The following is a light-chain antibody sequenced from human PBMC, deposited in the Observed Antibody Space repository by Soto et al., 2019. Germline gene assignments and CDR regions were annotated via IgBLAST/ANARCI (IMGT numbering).Light chain of an antibody. CDR2: HAS. J-gene: IGKJ4*01. CDR1: QSISNSY. Sequence: ENVLTQSPGTLSLSPGERATLSCRASQSISNSYLAWYQQKPGQTPSLLIYHASNRATGIPDRFSGSGSGTDFTLTISRLEPEDFAVYYCQQYGASLLTFGGGTKVEIK. V-gene: IGKV3-20*01. CDR3: QQYGASLLT.